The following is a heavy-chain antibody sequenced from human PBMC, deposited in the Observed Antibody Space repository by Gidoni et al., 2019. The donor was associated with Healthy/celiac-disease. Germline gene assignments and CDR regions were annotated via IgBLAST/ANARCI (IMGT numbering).Heavy chain of an antibody. J-gene: IGHJ4*02. CDR3: ARNWGGTSQLYYFDY. CDR1: GGSISSGSYY. D-gene: IGHD7-27*01. CDR2: IYTSGST. Sequence: QVQLQESGPGLVKPSQTLSLTCTVSGGSISSGSYYWSWIRQPAGKGLEWIGRIYTSGSTNYNPSLKSRVTISVDTSKNQFSLKLSSVTAADTAVYYCARNWGGTSQLYYFDYWGQGTLVTVSS. V-gene: IGHV4-61*02.